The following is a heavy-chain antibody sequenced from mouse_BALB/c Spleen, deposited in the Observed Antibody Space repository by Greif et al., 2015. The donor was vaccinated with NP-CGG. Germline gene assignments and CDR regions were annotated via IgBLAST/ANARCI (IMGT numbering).Heavy chain of an antibody. J-gene: IGHJ3*01. Sequence: QVQLQQSGAELVRPGVSVKISCKGSGYTFTDYAMHWVKQSHAKSLEWIGVISTYYGDASYNQKFKGKATMTVDKSSSAAYMELARLTSEDSANYYCARSETYGNYVWFAYWGQGTLVTVSA. CDR3: ARSETYGNYVWFAY. CDR1: GYTFTDYA. V-gene: IGHV1S137*01. D-gene: IGHD2-1*01. CDR2: ISTYYGDA.